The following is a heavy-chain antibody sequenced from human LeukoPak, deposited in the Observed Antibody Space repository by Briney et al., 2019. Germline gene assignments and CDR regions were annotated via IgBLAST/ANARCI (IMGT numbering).Heavy chain of an antibody. D-gene: IGHD5-24*01. Sequence: GESLRLSCATSGFPFSRYSMNWVRQAPGKGLEWLSYITSGSDTIYYADSVKGRFTISRDNAKNSLYLQMNSLGAEDTAVYYCVRDRDGYSSHFDYWGQGTLVTVSS. CDR2: ITSGSDTI. V-gene: IGHV3-48*04. CDR3: VRDRDGYSSHFDY. J-gene: IGHJ4*02. CDR1: GFPFSRYS.